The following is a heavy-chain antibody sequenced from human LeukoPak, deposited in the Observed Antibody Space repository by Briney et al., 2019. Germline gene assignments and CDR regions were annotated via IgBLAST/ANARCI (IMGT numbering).Heavy chain of an antibody. D-gene: IGHD5-12*01. J-gene: IGHJ4*02. CDR2: IYPGDSDT. Sequence: GESLQISCQGSGYSFTSYWIGWVRQMPGKGLEWMGIIYPGDSDTRYSPSFQGQVTISADKSISTAYLQWSSPKASDTAMYYCARQSRVARDFDYWGQGTLVTVSS. CDR3: ARQSRVARDFDY. V-gene: IGHV5-51*01. CDR1: GYSFTSYW.